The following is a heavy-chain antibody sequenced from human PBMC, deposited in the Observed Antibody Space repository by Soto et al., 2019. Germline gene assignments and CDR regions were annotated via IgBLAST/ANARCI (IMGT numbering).Heavy chain of an antibody. V-gene: IGHV4-4*02. Sequence: QVLLQESGPGLVQPSGTLSLSCVVSGVSISSNYDWGWVRQPPGKGLEWLGDISHIGSVNYNPYLKSPSTICMDKSENQFSLKVNSVTAADTAVYYCARSFGWYAIDYWGQGTLVIVSS. CDR1: GVSISSNYD. CDR2: ISHIGSV. D-gene: IGHD6-19*01. CDR3: ARSFGWYAIDY. J-gene: IGHJ4*02.